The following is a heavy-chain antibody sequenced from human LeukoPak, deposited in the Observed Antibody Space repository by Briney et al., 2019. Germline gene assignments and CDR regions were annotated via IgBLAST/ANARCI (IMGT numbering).Heavy chain of an antibody. CDR1: SGAISTSHW. CDR3: AKDSLGSSSKNWFDP. CDR2: ISGSGGST. V-gene: IGHV3-23*01. Sequence: ASETLSLTCTVSSGAISTSHWLSWVRQAPGKGLEWVSAISGSGGSTYYADSVKGRFTISRDNSKNTLYLQMNSLRAEDTAVYYCAKDSLGSSSKNWFDPWGQGTLVTVSS. J-gene: IGHJ5*02. D-gene: IGHD6-13*01.